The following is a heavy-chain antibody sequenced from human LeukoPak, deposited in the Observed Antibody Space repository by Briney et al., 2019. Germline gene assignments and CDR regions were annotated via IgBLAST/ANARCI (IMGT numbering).Heavy chain of an antibody. CDR1: GFTFDDYA. CDR3: ASWSDDYFDY. Sequence: PGRSLRLSCAASGFTFDDYAMHWVRQAPGKGLEWVSGISWNSGSIGYADSVKGRFTISRDNAKNSLYLQMNSLRAEDTALYYCASWSDDYFDYWGQGTLVTVSS. CDR2: ISWNSGSI. J-gene: IGHJ4*02. D-gene: IGHD3-10*01. V-gene: IGHV3-9*01.